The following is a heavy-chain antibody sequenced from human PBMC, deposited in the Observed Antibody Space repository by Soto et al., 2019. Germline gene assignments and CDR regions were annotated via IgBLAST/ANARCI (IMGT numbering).Heavy chain of an antibody. V-gene: IGHV3-7*01. Sequence: XVSLRLSCAASGFTFSSYWMSWVRQAPGKGLEWVANIKQDGSEKYYVDSVKGRFTISRDNAKNSLYLQMNSLRAEETAVYYCARDHHTYYYDSSGYQPHPDFDYWGQGTLVTVSS. D-gene: IGHD3-22*01. CDR2: IKQDGSEK. CDR3: ARDHHTYYYDSSGYQPHPDFDY. J-gene: IGHJ4*02. CDR1: GFTFSSYW.